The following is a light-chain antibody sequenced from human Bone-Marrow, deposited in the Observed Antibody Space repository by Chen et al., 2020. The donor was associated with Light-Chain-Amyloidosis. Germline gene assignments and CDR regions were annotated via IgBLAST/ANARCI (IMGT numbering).Light chain of an antibody. Sequence: SYALPQPPSVSVSPGQTARLTRSEDDLPTKYAYWYQQKPGQAPVLVIHRDTERPSGISERFSGSSSGTTATLTISGVQAEDEADYHCQSADSSGTYEVIFGGGTKLTVL. J-gene: IGLJ2*01. CDR3: QSADSSGTYEVI. CDR2: RDT. CDR1: DLPTKY. V-gene: IGLV3-25*03.